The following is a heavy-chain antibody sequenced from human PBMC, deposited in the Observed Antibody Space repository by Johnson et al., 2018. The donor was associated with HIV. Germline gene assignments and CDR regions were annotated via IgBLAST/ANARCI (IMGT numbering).Heavy chain of an antibody. CDR1: GFTFSSYA. CDR2: INWNGGST. J-gene: IGHJ3*02. CDR3: ARDPGYSAFDI. V-gene: IGHV3-20*04. D-gene: IGHD1-1*01. Sequence: MLLVESGGGVVQPGRSLRLSCAASGFTFSSYAMHWVRQAPGKGLEWVSGINWNGGSTGYADSVKGRFTISRDNAKNSLYLQMNSLRAEDTAIYYCARDPGYSAFDIWGQGTVVTVSS.